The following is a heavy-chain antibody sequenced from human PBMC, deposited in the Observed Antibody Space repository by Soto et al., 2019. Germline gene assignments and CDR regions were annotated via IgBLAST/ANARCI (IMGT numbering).Heavy chain of an antibody. CDR2: IKSKTDGGTT. J-gene: IGHJ4*02. D-gene: IGHD4-17*01. CDR3: TTDLVYGDYPARGALEFDY. CDR1: GFTFSNAW. V-gene: IGHV3-15*07. Sequence: GGSLRLSCAASGFTFSNAWMNWVRQAPGKGLEWVGRIKSKTDGGTTDYAAPVKGRFTISRDDSKNTLYLQMNSLKTEDTAVYYCTTDLVYGDYPARGALEFDYWGQGTLVTVSS.